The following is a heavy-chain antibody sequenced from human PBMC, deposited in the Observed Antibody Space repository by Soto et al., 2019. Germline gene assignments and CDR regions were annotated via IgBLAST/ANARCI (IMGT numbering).Heavy chain of an antibody. CDR3: ARSTYSSSWYHQNWFDP. Sequence: SETLSLTCAVSGGSISSSNWWSWVRQPPGKGLEWIGEIYHSGSTNYNPSLKSRVTISVDKSKNQFSLKLSSVTAADTAVYYCARSTYSSSWYHQNWFDPWGQGTLVTVSS. CDR2: IYHSGST. J-gene: IGHJ5*02. CDR1: GGSISSSNW. V-gene: IGHV4-4*02. D-gene: IGHD6-13*01.